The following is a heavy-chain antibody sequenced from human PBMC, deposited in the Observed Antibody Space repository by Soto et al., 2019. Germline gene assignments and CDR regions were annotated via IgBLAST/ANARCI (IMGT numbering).Heavy chain of an antibody. J-gene: IGHJ5*01. V-gene: IGHV3-23*01. Sequence: PGGSLRLSCAASGFTFSSYAMTWVRQAPGKGLEWVSGISGSGATTSYADSVKGRFTVPRDNSKNTLYLQMNSLRVEDTAVYYCAKLRYFDWSSYNWFEYWGQGT. D-gene: IGHD3-9*01. CDR2: ISGSGATT. CDR3: AKLRYFDWSSYNWFEY. CDR1: GFTFSSYA.